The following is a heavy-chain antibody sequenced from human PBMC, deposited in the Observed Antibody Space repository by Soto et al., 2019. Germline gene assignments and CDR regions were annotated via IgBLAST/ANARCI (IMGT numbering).Heavy chain of an antibody. D-gene: IGHD2-2*02. V-gene: IGHV3-7*01. CDR3: ARVAYTYGWIYDY. Sequence: PGGSLRLSCAASGFTFSSYWMSWVRQAPGKGLEWVVNIKQDGSETYYMDSVRGRFTASRDNAKNSVYLQMNSLRAEDTAVYFCARVAYTYGWIYDYWGQGSLVTVS. CDR2: IKQDGSET. CDR1: GFTFSSYW. J-gene: IGHJ4*01.